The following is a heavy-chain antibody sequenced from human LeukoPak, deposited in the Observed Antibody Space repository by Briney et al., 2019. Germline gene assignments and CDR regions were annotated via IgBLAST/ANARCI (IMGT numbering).Heavy chain of an antibody. CDR3: ARDFSAFGKAVAGTG. D-gene: IGHD6-19*01. V-gene: IGHV1-18*01. CDR2: ISAYNGNT. J-gene: IGHJ4*02. CDR1: GYTFTSYG. Sequence: ASVKVSCKASGYTFTSYGISWVRQAPGQGLEWMGWISAYNGNTNYAQKLQGRVTMTTDTSTSTAYMELRSLRSDDTAVYYCARDFSAFGKAVAGTGWGQGTLVTVSS.